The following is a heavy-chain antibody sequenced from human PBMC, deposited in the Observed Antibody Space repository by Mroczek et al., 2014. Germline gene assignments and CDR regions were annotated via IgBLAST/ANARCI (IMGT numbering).Heavy chain of an antibody. CDR3: ARDGIAVAGNSDSHPDCFDI. D-gene: IGHD6-19*01. CDR1: GFTFSSYG. J-gene: IGHJ3*02. V-gene: IGHV3-33*01. Sequence: QVQLVQSGGGVVQPGRSLRLSCAASGFTFSSYGMHWVRQAPGKGLEWVAVIWYDGSNKYYADSVKGRFTISRDNSKNTLYLQMNSLRAEDTAVYYXARDGIAVAGNSDSHPDCFDIWAKGNGHRLX. CDR2: IWYDGSNK.